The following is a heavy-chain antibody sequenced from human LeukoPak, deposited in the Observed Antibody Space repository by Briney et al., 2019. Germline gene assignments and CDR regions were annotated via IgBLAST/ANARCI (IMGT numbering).Heavy chain of an antibody. D-gene: IGHD1-26*01. CDR2: IRWNSVTI. J-gene: IGHJ5*02. Sequence: PGRSLRLSCAASGFTFDDYVMHWVRQAPGKGLEWVSGIRWNSVTIGYADSVKGRFTISRDNAKNSLYLQMNSLRAEDTAVYYCARGVGGDSRFDPWGQGTLVTVSS. CDR3: ARGVGGDSRFDP. V-gene: IGHV3-9*01. CDR1: GFTFDDYV.